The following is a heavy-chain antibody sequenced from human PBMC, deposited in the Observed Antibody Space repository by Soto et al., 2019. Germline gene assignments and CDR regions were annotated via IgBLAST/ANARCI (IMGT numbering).Heavy chain of an antibody. CDR2: ISGSGGST. CDR3: AKDRYCSGGSCYKHDAFDI. V-gene: IGHV3-23*01. Sequence: EVQLLESGGGLVQPGGSLRLSCAASGFTFSSYAMSWVRQAPGKGLEWVSAISGSGGSTYYADSVKGRFTISRDNSKNTLYLQMNSLRAEDTAVYYCAKDRYCSGGSCYKHDAFDIWGQGTMVTVSS. D-gene: IGHD2-15*01. J-gene: IGHJ3*02. CDR1: GFTFSSYA.